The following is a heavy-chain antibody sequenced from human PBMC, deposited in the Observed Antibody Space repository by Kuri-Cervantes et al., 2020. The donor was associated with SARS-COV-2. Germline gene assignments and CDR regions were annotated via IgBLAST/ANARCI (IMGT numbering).Heavy chain of an antibody. D-gene: IGHD3-3*01. Sequence: SVKVSCKASGYTFTSYDINWVRQATGQGLEWMGGIIPIFGTANYAQKFQGRVTITTDESTSTAYMELSSLRSEDTAVYYCARSEAARVLRFLEWFVLRAFDIWGQGTMVTVSS. CDR2: IIPIFGTA. V-gene: IGHV1-69*05. CDR3: ARSEAARVLRFLEWFVLRAFDI. J-gene: IGHJ3*02. CDR1: GYTFTSYD.